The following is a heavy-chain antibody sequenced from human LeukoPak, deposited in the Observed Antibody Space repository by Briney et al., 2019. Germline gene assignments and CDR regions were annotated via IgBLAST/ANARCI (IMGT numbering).Heavy chain of an antibody. CDR1: GFTFSSYA. J-gene: IGHJ3*02. V-gene: IGHV3-23*01. D-gene: IGHD6-19*01. Sequence: HPGGSLRLSCAAFGFTFSSYAMSWVRQAPGKGLEWVSAISGSGGSTYYADSVKGRFTISRDNSKNTLYLQMNSLRAEDTAVYYCARILPPKYSSGWYDAFDIWGQGTMVTVSS. CDR2: ISGSGGST. CDR3: ARILPPKYSSGWYDAFDI.